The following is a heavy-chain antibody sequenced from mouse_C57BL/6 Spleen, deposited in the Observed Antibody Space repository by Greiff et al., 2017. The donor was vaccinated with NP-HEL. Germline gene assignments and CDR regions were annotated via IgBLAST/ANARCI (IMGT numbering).Heavy chain of an antibody. V-gene: IGHV1-54*01. CDR2: INPGSGGT. J-gene: IGHJ3*01. Sequence: QVQLQQSGAELVRPGTSVKVSCKASGYAFTNYLIEWVKQRPGQGLEWIGVINPGSGGTNYNEKFKGKATMTADKSSSTAYMQLSGLTSEDSAVYFCDRRYDGYAGFDYWGQGTLVTVSA. D-gene: IGHD2-3*01. CDR3: DRRYDGYAGFDY. CDR1: GYAFTNYL.